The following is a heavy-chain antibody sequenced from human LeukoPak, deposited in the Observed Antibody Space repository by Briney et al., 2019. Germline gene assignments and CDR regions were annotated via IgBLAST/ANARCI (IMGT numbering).Heavy chain of an antibody. CDR3: TRTSPRYGGFDY. CDR2: VYSSGST. V-gene: IGHV4-4*07. Sequence: PSETLSLTCTVSDGSISSYYWSWTRQPAGKGLEWIGRVYSSGSTNYNPSLKSRVTMSVDTSKKQFSLKLNSVPAADTAVYYCTRTSPRYGGFDYWGPGTLVTVSS. J-gene: IGHJ4*02. D-gene: IGHD4-23*01. CDR1: DGSISSYY.